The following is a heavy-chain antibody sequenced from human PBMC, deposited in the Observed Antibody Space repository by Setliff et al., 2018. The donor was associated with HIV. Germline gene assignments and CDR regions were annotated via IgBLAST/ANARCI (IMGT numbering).Heavy chain of an antibody. D-gene: IGHD4-17*01. V-gene: IGHV1-69*10. Sequence: SVKVSCKASGGTFSSHAINWVRQAPGQGLEWMGGIIPIVDKTNYAQKFQGRVAITADKSTITAYMDLSSLRSEDTAVYYCAREPDYGIRDAFDIWG. CDR1: GGTFSSHA. CDR3: AREPDYGIRDAFDI. CDR2: IIPIVDKT. J-gene: IGHJ3*02.